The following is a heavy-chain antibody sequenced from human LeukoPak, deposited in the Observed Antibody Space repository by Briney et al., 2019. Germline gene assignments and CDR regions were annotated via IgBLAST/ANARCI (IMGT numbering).Heavy chain of an antibody. Sequence: SETLSLTCTVSGGSISSSSYYWGWIRQPPGKGLEWIGSIYYSGSTYYNPSLKSRVTISVDTSKNQFSLKLSSVTAADPAVYYCATLRRGSTVVTPEDYFDYWGQGTLVTVSS. J-gene: IGHJ4*02. CDR1: GGSISSSSYY. CDR2: IYYSGST. V-gene: IGHV4-39*07. CDR3: ATLRRGSTVVTPEDYFDY. D-gene: IGHD4-23*01.